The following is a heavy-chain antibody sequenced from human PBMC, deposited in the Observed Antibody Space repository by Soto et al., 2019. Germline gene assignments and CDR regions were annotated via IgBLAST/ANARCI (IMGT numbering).Heavy chain of an antibody. Sequence: SGPTLVNPTETLTLTCTVSGFSLSNARMGVSWIRQPPGKALEWLAHIFSNDEKSYSTSLKSRLTISKDTSKSQVVLTMTNMDPVDTATYYCARILRGGSGGGFDYWGQGTLVTVSS. V-gene: IGHV2-26*01. CDR2: IFSNDEK. CDR3: ARILRGGSGGGFDY. D-gene: IGHD3-10*01. CDR1: GFSLSNARMG. J-gene: IGHJ4*02.